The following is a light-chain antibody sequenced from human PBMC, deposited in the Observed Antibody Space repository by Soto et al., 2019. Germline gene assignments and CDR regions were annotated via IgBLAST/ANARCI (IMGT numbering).Light chain of an antibody. CDR1: QSISSY. CDR2: AAS. V-gene: IGKV1-39*01. J-gene: IGKJ1*01. Sequence: IQGAKSPASLSASVGDRVTFICRASQSISSYLNWYQQKPGTAPKLLIYAASSLQSGVPSRFSGSGSGTDFTLTISSLQPDDFATYYCQQSSRNSRTFGQGTKVDIK. CDR3: QQSSRNSRT.